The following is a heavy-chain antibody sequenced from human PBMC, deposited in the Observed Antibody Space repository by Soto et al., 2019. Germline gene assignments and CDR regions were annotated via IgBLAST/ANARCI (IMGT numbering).Heavy chain of an antibody. D-gene: IGHD5-18*01. J-gene: IGHJ6*02. CDR1: GGTFSSYA. V-gene: IGHV1-69*13. CDR2: IIPIFGTA. Sequence: SVKASCKASGGTFSSYAISWVRQAPGQGLEWMGGIIPIFGTANYAQKFQGRVTITADESTSTAYMELSSLRSEDTAVYYCARELGAIDTAMGTGYSYYGMDVWGQGTTVTVSS. CDR3: ARELGAIDTAMGTGYSYYGMDV.